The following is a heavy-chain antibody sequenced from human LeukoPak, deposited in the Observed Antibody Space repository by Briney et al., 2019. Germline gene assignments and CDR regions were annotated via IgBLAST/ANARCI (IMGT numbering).Heavy chain of an antibody. CDR3: ARVAYDFWSGYFDYYYYYMDV. CDR2: IYTSGST. D-gene: IGHD3-3*01. J-gene: IGHJ6*03. V-gene: IGHV4-4*07. CDR1: GGSISSYY. Sequence: SETLSLTCTVSGGSISSYYWSWIRQPAGKGLEWIGRIYTSGSTNYNPSLKSRVTMSVDTSKNQFSMKLSSVTAADTAVYYCARVAYDFWSGYFDYYYYYMDVWGKGTTVTVSS.